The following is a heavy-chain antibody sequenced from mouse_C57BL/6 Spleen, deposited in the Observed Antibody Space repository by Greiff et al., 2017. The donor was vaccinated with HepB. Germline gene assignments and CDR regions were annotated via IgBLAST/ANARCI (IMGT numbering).Heavy chain of an antibody. J-gene: IGHJ3*01. CDR2: INPSTGGT. Sequence: EVQGVESGPELVKPGASVKISCKASGYSFTGYYMNWVKQSPEKSLEWIGEINPSTGGTTYNQKFKAKATLTVDKSSSTAYMQLKSLTSEDSAVYYCARRRFAYWGQGTLVTVSA. CDR1: GYSFTGYY. V-gene: IGHV1-42*01. CDR3: ARRRFAY.